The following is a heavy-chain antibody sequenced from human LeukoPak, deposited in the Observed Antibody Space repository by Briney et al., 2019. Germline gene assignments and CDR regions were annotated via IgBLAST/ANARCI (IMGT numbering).Heavy chain of an antibody. V-gene: IGHV3-23*01. CDR2: ISGSGGST. CDR3: AKGRKGQYAYFDY. J-gene: IGHJ4*02. CDR1: GFTFSSYA. Sequence: PGASLRLPCAASGFTFSSYAMSWVRQAPGKGLEWVSAISGSGGSTYYADSVKGRFTISRDNSKNTLYLQMNSLRAEDTAVYYCAKGRKGQYAYFDYWGQGTLVTVSS.